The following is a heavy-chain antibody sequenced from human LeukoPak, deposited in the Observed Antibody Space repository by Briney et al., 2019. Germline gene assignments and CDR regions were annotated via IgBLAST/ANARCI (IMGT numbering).Heavy chain of an antibody. V-gene: IGHV1-18*01. CDR1: GYTFTSYG. CDR3: ARDIIEYSSGWYWFDP. J-gene: IGHJ5*02. D-gene: IGHD6-19*01. CDR2: ISAYNGNT. Sequence: ASVKVSCKASGYTFTSYGISWVRQAPGQGLEWMGWISAYNGNTNYAQKLQGRVTMTTDTSTSTAYMELRSLRSDDTAVYYCARDIIEYSSGWYWFDPWGQGTLVTVSS.